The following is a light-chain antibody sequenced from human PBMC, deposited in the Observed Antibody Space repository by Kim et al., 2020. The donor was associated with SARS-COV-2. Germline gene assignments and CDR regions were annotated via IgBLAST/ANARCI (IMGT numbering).Light chain of an antibody. CDR1: QRVSS. CDR3: QQHGSSPIT. J-gene: IGKJ5*01. CDR2: GAF. V-gene: IGKV3-20*01. Sequence: SLSPGERATRACRASQRVSSIAWYQQKPGQAPSLLIYGAFTRATGIPDRFSGSGSGTDFTLTISRLEPEDFAVYFCQQHGSSPITFGQGTRLEIK.